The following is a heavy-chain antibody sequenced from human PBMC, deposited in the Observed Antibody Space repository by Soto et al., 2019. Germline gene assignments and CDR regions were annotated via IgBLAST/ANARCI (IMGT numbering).Heavy chain of an antibody. CDR2: IYPGDSDT. CDR3: ARRGYSGYEIDY. J-gene: IGHJ4*02. V-gene: IGHV5-51*07. D-gene: IGHD5-12*01. CDR1: GYSFTSYW. Sequence: GESLKISCKGSGYSFTSYWIGWVHQMPGKGLEWMGIIYPGDSDTRYSPSFQGQVTISRDNSKNTLYLQMGSLRAEDMAVYYCARRGYSGYEIDYWGQGTLVTVS.